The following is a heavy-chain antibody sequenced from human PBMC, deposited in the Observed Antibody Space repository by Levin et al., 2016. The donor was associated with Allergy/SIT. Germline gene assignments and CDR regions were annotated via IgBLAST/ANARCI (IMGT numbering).Heavy chain of an antibody. CDR2: ISSSSSTI. Sequence: WIRQPPGKGLEWVSYISSSSSTIYYADSVKGRFTISRDNAKNSLYLQMNSLRDEDTAVYYCARAAGLGYYYYGMDVWGQGTTVTVSS. J-gene: IGHJ6*02. CDR3: ARAAGLGYYYYGMDV. V-gene: IGHV3-48*02. D-gene: IGHD3/OR15-3a*01.